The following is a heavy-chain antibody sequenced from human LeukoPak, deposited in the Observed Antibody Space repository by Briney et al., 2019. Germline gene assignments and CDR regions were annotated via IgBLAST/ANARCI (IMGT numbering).Heavy chain of an antibody. Sequence: SETLSLTCTVSGGSISSSSYYWGWIRQPPGTGLEWIGSIYYSGSTYYNPSLKSRVSISVDTSKNQFSLKLSSVTAADTAVYYRARGTRSRSYNWFDPWGQGTLVTVSS. J-gene: IGHJ5*02. D-gene: IGHD3/OR15-3a*01. CDR2: IYYSGST. V-gene: IGHV4-39*07. CDR3: ARGTRSRSYNWFDP. CDR1: GGSISSSSYY.